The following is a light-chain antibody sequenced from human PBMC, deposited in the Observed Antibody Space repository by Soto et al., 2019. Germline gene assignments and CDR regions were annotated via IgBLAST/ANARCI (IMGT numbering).Light chain of an antibody. CDR3: SSYTSSSTLVV. V-gene: IGLV2-14*01. Sequence: QSVLTQPASVSGSPGQSITISCTGTSSDVGGYNYVSWYQQHQGKAPKLMIYEVSNRPSGVSNRFSGSKSGTTASLTISGLQAEDEADYYCSSYTSSSTLVVFGGGTKLTVL. CDR1: SSDVGGYNY. J-gene: IGLJ2*01. CDR2: EVS.